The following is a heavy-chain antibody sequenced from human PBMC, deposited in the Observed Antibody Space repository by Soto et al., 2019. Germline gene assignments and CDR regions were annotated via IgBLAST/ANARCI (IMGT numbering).Heavy chain of an antibody. J-gene: IGHJ4*02. D-gene: IGHD2-8*01. V-gene: IGHV3-74*01. CDR1: GFISSSYW. CDR3: ARGVNGYYYVDY. CDR2: INRDGSRT. Sequence: EVQLVESGGNVLQPGGSLRLSCAASGFISSSYWMHWVPQAPGKGLVWVSRINRDGSRTDYADSVKGRFAVSRDNAKNTVLLQMNSLRADDTAVYYCARGVNGYYYVDYWGQGTLVTVSS.